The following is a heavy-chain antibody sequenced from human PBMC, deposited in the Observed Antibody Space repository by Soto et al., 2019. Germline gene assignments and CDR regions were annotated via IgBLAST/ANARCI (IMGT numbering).Heavy chain of an antibody. Sequence: SGPTLVNPTQTLTLTCTFSGFSLSTTGVGVGWIRQPPGKALEWLALIYWDDDKRYNPSLKRRLTITKDTSKNQVVLTMTNMDPVDTATYYCAHSRWELLSFDYWGQGTLVTSPQ. CDR1: GFSLSTTGVG. D-gene: IGHD1-26*01. V-gene: IGHV2-5*02. CDR2: IYWDDDK. J-gene: IGHJ4*02. CDR3: AHSRWELLSFDY.